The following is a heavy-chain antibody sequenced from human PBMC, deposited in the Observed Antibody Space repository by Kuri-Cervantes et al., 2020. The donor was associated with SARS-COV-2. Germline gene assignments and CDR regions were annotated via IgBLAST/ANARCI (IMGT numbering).Heavy chain of an antibody. V-gene: IGHV4-59*01. CDR1: GGSISSYY. Sequence: SETLSLTCNVSGGSISSYYWSWIRQPPGKGLEWIGYIYYSGSTNYNPSLKSRVTISVDTSKNQFSLKLSSVTAADTAVYYGARGGGSSWDFDYWGQGTLVTVSS. J-gene: IGHJ4*02. D-gene: IGHD6-13*01. CDR3: ARGGGSSWDFDY. CDR2: IYYSGST.